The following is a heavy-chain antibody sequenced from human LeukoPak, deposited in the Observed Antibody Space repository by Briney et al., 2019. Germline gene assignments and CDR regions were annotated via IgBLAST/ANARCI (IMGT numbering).Heavy chain of an antibody. CDR3: ARDRVFLDYDFWSAVDY. Sequence: PGGSLRLSCAASGFTFSSYWMSWVRQAPGKGLEWVANIKQDGSEKYYVDSVKGRFTISRDNAKNSLYLQMNSLRAEDTAVYYCARDRVFLDYDFWSAVDYWGQGTLVTVSS. CDR1: GFTFSSYW. D-gene: IGHD3-3*01. CDR2: IKQDGSEK. V-gene: IGHV3-7*01. J-gene: IGHJ4*02.